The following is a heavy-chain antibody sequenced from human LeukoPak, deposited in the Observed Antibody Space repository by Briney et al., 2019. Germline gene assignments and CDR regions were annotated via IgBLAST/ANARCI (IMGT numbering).Heavy chain of an antibody. D-gene: IGHD5-18*01. J-gene: IGHJ6*04. CDR1: GGTFSSYA. CDR3: ARWGKHSYGKRTRYYGMDV. CDR2: IIPIFGTA. V-gene: IGHV1-69*13. Sequence: ASVKVSCKASGGTFSSYAISWVRQAPGQGLEWMGGIIPIFGTANYAQKFQGRVTITADESTSTAYMELSSLRSEDTAVYYCARWGKHSYGKRTRYYGMDVWGKGTTVTVSS.